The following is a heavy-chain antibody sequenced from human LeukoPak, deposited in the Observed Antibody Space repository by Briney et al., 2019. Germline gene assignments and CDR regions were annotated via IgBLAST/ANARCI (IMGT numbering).Heavy chain of an antibody. Sequence: PSETLSLTCTVSGGSISSSNYYWGWIHQPPGKGLEWIGNMYKSGSIYYNPSLKSRVTISVDTSKNHFSLKLSSVTAADTAVYYCARGYCSGGSCYSYYYYNYMDVWGKGTTVTVSS. CDR1: GGSISSSNYY. J-gene: IGHJ6*03. D-gene: IGHD2-15*01. CDR3: ARGYCSGGSCYSYYYYNYMDV. V-gene: IGHV4-39*02. CDR2: MYKSGSI.